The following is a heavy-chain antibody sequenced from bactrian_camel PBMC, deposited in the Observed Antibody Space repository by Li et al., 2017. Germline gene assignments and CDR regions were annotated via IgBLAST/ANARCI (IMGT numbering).Heavy chain of an antibody. CDR1: GFTFSRYA. V-gene: IGHV3S10*01. D-gene: IGHD4*01. CDR2: MSRFDST. Sequence: VQLVESGGELVQLGGSLRLSCGASGFTFSRYAMNWVRQAPGKGLEWVSGMSRFDSTYYAHSVAGRFTISRDNSRSAVFLQMNNLKPEDTAVYFCAADHPHDYVDRGVSCGNEQVGFWGQGTQVTVS. CDR3: AADHPHDYVDRGVSCGNEQVGF. J-gene: IGHJ6*01.